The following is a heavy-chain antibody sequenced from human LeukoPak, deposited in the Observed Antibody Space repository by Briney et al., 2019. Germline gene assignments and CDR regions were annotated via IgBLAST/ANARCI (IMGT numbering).Heavy chain of an antibody. Sequence: PSETLSLTCTVSGGSISSSSYYWGWIRQPPGKGLEWIGSIYYSGSTYYNPSLKSRVTISVDTSKNQFSLKLSSVTAADTAVYYCARDHGDLWFGELLSYYYYGMDVWGQGTTVTVSS. D-gene: IGHD3-10*01. V-gene: IGHV4-39*07. CDR2: IYYSGST. CDR3: ARDHGDLWFGELLSYYYYGMDV. J-gene: IGHJ6*02. CDR1: GGSISSSSYY.